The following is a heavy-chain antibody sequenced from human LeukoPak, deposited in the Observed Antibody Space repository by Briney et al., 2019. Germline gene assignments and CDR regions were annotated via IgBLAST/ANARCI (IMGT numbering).Heavy chain of an antibody. CDR3: ARGWVSSGRYFGYYGMDV. Sequence: PGGSLRLSCAASGFTFSSYEMNWVRQAPGKGLEWVSYISSSGSTIYYADSVKGRFTISRDNAKNSLYLQMNSLRAEDTAVYYCARGWVSSGRYFGYYGMDVWGQGTTVTVSS. V-gene: IGHV3-48*03. J-gene: IGHJ6*02. CDR2: ISSSGSTI. CDR1: GFTFSSYE. D-gene: IGHD6-19*01.